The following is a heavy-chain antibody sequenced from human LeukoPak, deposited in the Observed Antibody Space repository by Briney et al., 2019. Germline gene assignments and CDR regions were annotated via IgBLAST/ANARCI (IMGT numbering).Heavy chain of an antibody. CDR2: IWYDGSNK. CDR3: ARGPPERYCSGGSCGFDY. Sequence: PGGFLRLSCAASGFTFSSYGMHWVRQAPGKGLEWVAVIWYDGSNKYYADSVKGRFTISRDNSKNTLYLQMNSLRAEDTAVYYCARGPPERYCSGGSCGFDYWGQGTLVTVSS. J-gene: IGHJ4*02. D-gene: IGHD2-15*01. V-gene: IGHV3-33*01. CDR1: GFTFSSYG.